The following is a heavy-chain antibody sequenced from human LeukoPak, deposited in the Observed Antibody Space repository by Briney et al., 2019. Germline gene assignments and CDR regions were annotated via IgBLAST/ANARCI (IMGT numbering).Heavy chain of an antibody. CDR2: IYNDGNKK. CDR1: GFTFSTYG. V-gene: IGHV3-33*01. J-gene: IGHJ6*02. Sequence: GGSLRLSCAASGFTFSTYGMHWVRQAPGKGLEWVAVIYNDGNKKYDADSVKGRFTISRDNSKNTLYLQMNNLRVEDTAVYYCARERVTGTSYYYYYGMDVWGQGTTVTVSS. CDR3: ARERVTGTSYYYYYGMDV. D-gene: IGHD6-19*01.